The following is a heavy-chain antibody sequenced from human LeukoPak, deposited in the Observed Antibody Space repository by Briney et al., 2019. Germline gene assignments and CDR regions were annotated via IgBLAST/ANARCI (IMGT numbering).Heavy chain of an antibody. D-gene: IGHD1-7*01. CDR1: GYIFTDNY. V-gene: IGHV1-2*02. CDR3: ARVKRNYPLDQYFQH. J-gene: IGHJ1*01. Sequence: ASVKVSCKASGYIFTDNYMHWVRQAPGQGLEWMGWINPNNGGTKYAQKFQGRVTMTRDTSISTAFMELSRLRSDDTATYYCARVKRNYPLDQYFQHWGQGTLVTVSS. CDR2: INPNNGGT.